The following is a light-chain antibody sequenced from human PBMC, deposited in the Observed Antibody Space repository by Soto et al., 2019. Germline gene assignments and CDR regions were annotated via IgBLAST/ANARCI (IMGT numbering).Light chain of an antibody. CDR2: DDN. CDR3: CSYATYNMI. V-gene: IGLV1-51*01. Sequence: QSVMTQPPSVSAAPGQKVTISCSGSSSNIGGNSVSWYQQLPGTAPKLLIYDDNKRPSGIPDRFSGSKSGNTASLTISGLQAEDEAHYYCCSYATYNMILGGGTKLTVL. CDR1: SSNIGGNS. J-gene: IGLJ2*01.